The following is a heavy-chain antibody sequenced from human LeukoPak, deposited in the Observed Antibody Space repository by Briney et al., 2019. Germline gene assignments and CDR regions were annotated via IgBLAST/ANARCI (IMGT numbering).Heavy chain of an antibody. CDR2: IYYSGST. CDR3: AAGRYSSSWVPEYYFDY. V-gene: IGHV4-59*11. D-gene: IGHD6-13*01. Sequence: PSETLSLTCTVSGGSISSHYWSWIRQPPGKGLEWIGYIYYSGSTNYNPSLKSRVTISVDTSKNQFSLKLSSVTAADTAVYYCAAGRYSSSWVPEYYFDYWAREPWSPSPQ. CDR1: GGSISSHY. J-gene: IGHJ4*02.